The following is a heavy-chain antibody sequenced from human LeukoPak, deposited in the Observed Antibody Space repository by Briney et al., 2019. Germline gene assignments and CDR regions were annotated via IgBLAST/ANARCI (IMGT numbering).Heavy chain of an antibody. J-gene: IGHJ4*02. CDR3: AKERASRLPFDY. V-gene: IGHV3-23*01. Sequence: GGSLRLSCAASGFTFSNYGMKWVGQARGKGGEWFTAISENGGNTSYAASVKGRFTIPRDNSKHTLSLQMTSLRAEDTAVYYCAKERASRLPFDYWGQGTLVTVSS. CDR1: GFTFSNYG. CDR2: ISENGGNT.